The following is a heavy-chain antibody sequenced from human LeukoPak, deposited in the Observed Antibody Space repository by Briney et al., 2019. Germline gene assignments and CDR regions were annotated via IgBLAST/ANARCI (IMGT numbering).Heavy chain of an antibody. V-gene: IGHV3-7*01. CDR3: ARGSSSSGYYYYFDY. D-gene: IGHD3-22*01. J-gene: IGHJ4*02. Sequence: PGGSLRLSCAASGFTFSGYWMSWVRQAPGKGLEWVANIKQDGSEKYYVDSVKGRFTISRDNAKNSLYLQMNSLRAEDTAVYYCARGSSSSGYYYYFDYWGQGTLVTVSS. CDR2: IKQDGSEK. CDR1: GFTFSGYW.